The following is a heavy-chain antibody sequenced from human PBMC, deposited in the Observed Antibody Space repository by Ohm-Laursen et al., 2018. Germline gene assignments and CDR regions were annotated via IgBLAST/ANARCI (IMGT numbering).Heavy chain of an antibody. J-gene: IGHJ6*02. CDR1: RFTFSFYS. V-gene: IGHV3-48*04. Sequence: SLRLSCSASRFTFSFYSMNWVRQAPGKGLEWVSYISSSGSTIYYADSVKGRFTISRDNAKNSLYLQMNSLRVEDTAVYYCARGSDIVVTKGYYGTDVWGQGTTVTV. D-gene: IGHD2-21*01. CDR3: ARGSDIVVTKGYYGTDV. CDR2: ISSSGSTI.